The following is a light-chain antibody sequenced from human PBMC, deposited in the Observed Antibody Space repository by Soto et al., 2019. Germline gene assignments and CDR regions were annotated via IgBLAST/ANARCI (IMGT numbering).Light chain of an antibody. CDR3: HVRDCSSDPPNV. Sequence: SFELTQPPALSVAPGQTASITCVGNNIGSKSVHWYQKRPGQAPVLVVYDDAERPSGIPERFSGSNSGNTANPTISRVEHVDEADYYCHVRDCSSDPPNVFAEGTKVTVL. V-gene: IGLV3-21*02. CDR1: NIGSKS. J-gene: IGLJ1*01. CDR2: DDA.